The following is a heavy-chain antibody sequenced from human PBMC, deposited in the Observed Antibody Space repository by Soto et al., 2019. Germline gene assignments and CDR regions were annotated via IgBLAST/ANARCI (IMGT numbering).Heavy chain of an antibody. CDR1: GGTFSSYA. CDR3: ARGVAAPGWFDP. CDR2: IIPIFGTA. V-gene: IGHV1-69*13. J-gene: IGHJ5*02. D-gene: IGHD6-19*01. Sequence: SVKVSCKASGGTFSSYAISWVRQAPGQGLEWMGGIIPIFGTANYAQKFQGRVTITADESTSTAYMELNSLRSEDTAVYYCARGVAAPGWFDPWGQGTLVTVSS.